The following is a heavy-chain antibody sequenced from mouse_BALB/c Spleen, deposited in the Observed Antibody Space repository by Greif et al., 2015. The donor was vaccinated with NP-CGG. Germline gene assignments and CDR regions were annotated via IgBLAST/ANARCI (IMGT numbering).Heavy chain of an antibody. Sequence: EVKLVESGGGLVQPGGSRKLSCAASGFTFSSFGMHWVRQAPEKGLEWVAYISSGSSTIYYADTVKGRFTISRDNPKNTLFLQMTSLRSEDTAMYYCAREADWDGEAWFAYWGQGTLVTVSA. J-gene: IGHJ3*01. CDR2: ISSGSSTI. D-gene: IGHD4-1*01. CDR3: AREADWDGEAWFAY. V-gene: IGHV5-17*02. CDR1: GFTFSSFG.